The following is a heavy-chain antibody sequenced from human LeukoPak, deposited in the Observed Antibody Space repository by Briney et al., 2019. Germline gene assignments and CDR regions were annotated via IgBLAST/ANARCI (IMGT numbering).Heavy chain of an antibody. CDR2: IDGSAGSR. D-gene: IGHD5-12*01. CDR1: GFTFSSDG. V-gene: IGHV3-23*01. J-gene: IGHJ4*02. Sequence: GGSLRLSCAASGFTFSSDGMSWVRQAPGKGLEWVSGIDGSAGSRYYEDSVKGRFTISRDNSKNTLYLQMNSLRAEDTAVYYCAKDRSGYSGYGFDYWGQGSLVTVSS. CDR3: AKDRSGYSGYGFDY.